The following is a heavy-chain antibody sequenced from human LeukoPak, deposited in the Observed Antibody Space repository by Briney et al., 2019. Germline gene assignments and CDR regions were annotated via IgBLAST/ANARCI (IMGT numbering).Heavy chain of an antibody. CDR3: ARGGSSRYFQH. D-gene: IGHD1-26*01. J-gene: IGHJ1*01. V-gene: IGHV1-46*01. Sequence: ASVKLSCTASGYTFTSYYMHWGRQAPGQGLEWMGIINPSGGSTSYAQKFQGRVTMTRDTSTSTVYMELSSLRSEDTAVYYCARGGSSRYFQHWGQGTLVTVSS. CDR1: GYTFTSYY. CDR2: INPSGGST.